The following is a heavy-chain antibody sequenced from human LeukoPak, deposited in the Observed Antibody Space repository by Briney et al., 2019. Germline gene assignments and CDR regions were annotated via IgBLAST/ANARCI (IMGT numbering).Heavy chain of an antibody. CDR2: ISYDANYE. CDR3: AKDASGSYHS. Sequence: SGGSLSLSCADSGFTFSTHGMHWVRQAPGKGLEWVALISYDANYEYYADSVKGRFTISRDNSRNTVYLQMNSLRPEDTAVYYCAKDASGSYHSWGQGTLVTVSS. J-gene: IGHJ5*02. D-gene: IGHD3-10*01. CDR1: GFTFSTHG. V-gene: IGHV3-30*18.